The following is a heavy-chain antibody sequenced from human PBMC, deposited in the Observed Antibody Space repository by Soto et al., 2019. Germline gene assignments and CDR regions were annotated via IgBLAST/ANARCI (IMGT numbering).Heavy chain of an antibody. CDR1: VFSLINARIG. CDR2: ILSNDEK. CDR3: ARGMLDYYDSSGYVYYFDY. J-gene: IGHJ4*02. Sequence: SGPTLVNPTETLTMTCTVSVFSLINARIGVSWIRQPPRKALEWLAHILSNDEKSYSTSLKSRLTISKDTSKSQVVLTMTNMDPVDTATYYCARGMLDYYDSSGYVYYFDYWGQGTLVTVSS. V-gene: IGHV2-26*01. D-gene: IGHD3-22*01.